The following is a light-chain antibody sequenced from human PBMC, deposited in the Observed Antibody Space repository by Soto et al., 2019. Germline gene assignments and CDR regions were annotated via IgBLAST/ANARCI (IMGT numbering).Light chain of an antibody. V-gene: IGKV3-11*01. CDR3: QQSHNWPRT. CDR1: QRVSTF. Sequence: EIVLTQSPGTLSLFPGDRSTLSCMAIQRVSTFLAWYQQRPGQAPRLLISEASNRATGIPARFSGSGSGTDFTLTISSLEPEDFEVYYCQQSHNWPRTFGQGTKVDIK. J-gene: IGKJ1*01. CDR2: EAS.